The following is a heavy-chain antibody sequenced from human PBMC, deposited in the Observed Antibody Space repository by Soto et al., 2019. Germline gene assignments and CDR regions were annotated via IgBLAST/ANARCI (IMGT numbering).Heavy chain of an antibody. V-gene: IGHV5-51*01. CDR2: IYPGDSDT. CDR3: ARQNCGGDCYSVDY. Sequence: PGESLKISCKGSGYIFTSYWIGCFLQRPGKGLEWMGIIYPGDSDTRYSPSFQGQVTISADKSISTAYLQWSSLKASDTAMYYCARQNCGGDCYSVDYWGQGTLVTVSS. D-gene: IGHD2-21*02. CDR1: GYIFTSYW. J-gene: IGHJ4*02.